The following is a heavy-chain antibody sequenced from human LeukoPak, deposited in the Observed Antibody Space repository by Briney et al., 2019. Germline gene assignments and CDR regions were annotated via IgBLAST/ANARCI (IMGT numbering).Heavy chain of an antibody. CDR2: IYYSGST. D-gene: IGHD6-19*01. CDR3: ARFGPTRWQWLADAFDI. Sequence: SETLSLTCTVSGGSISSSSYYWGWIRQPPGKGLEWIGSIYYSGSTYYNPSLKSRVTISVDTSKNQFSLKLSSVTAADTAVYYCARFGPTRWQWLADAFDIWGQGTWSPSLQ. V-gene: IGHV4-39*01. J-gene: IGHJ3*02. CDR1: GGSISSSSYY.